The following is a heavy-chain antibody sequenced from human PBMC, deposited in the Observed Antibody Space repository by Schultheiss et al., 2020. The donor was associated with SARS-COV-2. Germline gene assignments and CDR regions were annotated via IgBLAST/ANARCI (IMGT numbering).Heavy chain of an antibody. Sequence: ASVKVSCKASGYTFTSYGISWVRQAPGQGLEWMGWISAYNGNTNYAQKLQGRVTMTRNTSISTAYMELSSLRSEDTAVYYCARTDIVVVPAAMPADYWGQGTLVTVSS. V-gene: IGHV1-18*01. D-gene: IGHD2-2*01. J-gene: IGHJ4*02. CDR1: GYTFTSYG. CDR3: ARTDIVVVPAAMPADY. CDR2: ISAYNGNT.